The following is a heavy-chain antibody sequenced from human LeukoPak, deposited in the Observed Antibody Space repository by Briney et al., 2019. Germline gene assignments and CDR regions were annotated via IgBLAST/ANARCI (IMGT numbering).Heavy chain of an antibody. V-gene: IGHV3-66*02. CDR2: IYSGGIT. CDR3: ARESYSAATGTTLLDY. Sequence: PGGSLRLSCAVSGFTVSSNYVARVRQPPGKGLEWVALIYSGGITHYADSVKGRFTISRDNSKNTVYLQMDSLRSEDTAVYFCARESYSAATGTTLLDYWGQGTLATVSS. CDR1: GFTVSSNY. J-gene: IGHJ4*02. D-gene: IGHD6-13*01.